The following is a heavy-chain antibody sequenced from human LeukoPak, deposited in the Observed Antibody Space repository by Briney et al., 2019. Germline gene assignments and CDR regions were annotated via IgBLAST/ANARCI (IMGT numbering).Heavy chain of an antibody. CDR2: ISAYNGNT. V-gene: IGHV1-18*01. Sequence: ASVKVSCKASGYTFTSYGISWVRQAPGQGLEWMGWISAYNGNTNYAQKLQGRVTMTTDTSTSTAYMELRSLRSDDTAVYYCARDSGLWSGELSSNWFDPWGQGTLVTVSS. CDR3: ARDSGLWSGELSSNWFDP. CDR1: GYTFTSYG. D-gene: IGHD3-10*01. J-gene: IGHJ5*02.